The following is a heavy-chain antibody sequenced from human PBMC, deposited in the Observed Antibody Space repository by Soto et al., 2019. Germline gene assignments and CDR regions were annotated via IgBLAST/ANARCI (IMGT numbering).Heavy chain of an antibody. J-gene: IGHJ5*02. V-gene: IGHV4-39*01. Sequence: TLSLTCTVSGGSLSSSHYYWGWIRQPPGKGLEWIGSVYYSGSTYYTPSLQSRVTISVDTSKNQFSLKLTSVTAADTAVYYCARHVVEAQSFGGRVHHFDPWSHGTLDSVSS. CDR2: VYYSGST. CDR1: GGSLSSSHYY. D-gene: IGHD3-10*01. CDR3: ARHVVEAQSFGGRVHHFDP.